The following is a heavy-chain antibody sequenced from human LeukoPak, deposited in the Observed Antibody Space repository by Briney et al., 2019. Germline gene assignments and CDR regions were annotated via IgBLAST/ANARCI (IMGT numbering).Heavy chain of an antibody. J-gene: IGHJ4*02. CDR2: ISYDGINK. Sequence: GGSLRLSCAASGFTFSSYAMHWVRQAPGKGLEWVAVISYDGINKYYADSVKGRFTISRDSSKNTLYLQMNSLRPEDTAVYYCARDKGYGSGNFWSVDYWGQGTLVTVSS. D-gene: IGHD3-10*01. CDR1: GFTFSSYA. V-gene: IGHV3-30-3*01. CDR3: ARDKGYGSGNFWSVDY.